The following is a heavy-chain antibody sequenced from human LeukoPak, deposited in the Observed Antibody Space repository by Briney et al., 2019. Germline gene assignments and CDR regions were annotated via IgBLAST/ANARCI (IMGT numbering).Heavy chain of an antibody. CDR1: GFTFSSYA. CDR2: ISGSGGST. Sequence: GGSLRLSCAASGFTFSSYAMSWVRQAPGKGLEWVSGISGSGGSTYYADSVKGRFTISRDNSKNTLYLQMNSLRAEDTAVYYCAKGGATTTRYEYFDYWGQGILVTVSS. CDR3: AKGGATTTRYEYFDY. V-gene: IGHV3-23*01. D-gene: IGHD1-1*01. J-gene: IGHJ4*02.